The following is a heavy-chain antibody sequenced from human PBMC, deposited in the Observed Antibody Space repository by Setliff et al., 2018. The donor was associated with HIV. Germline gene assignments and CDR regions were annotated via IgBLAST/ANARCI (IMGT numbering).Heavy chain of an antibody. Sequence: SETLSLTCTVSGGSISTYYWSWIRQPPGKGLEWIGYIYTSGSTDYNPSLKTRVTISIDTSKKQVSLKLSSVTAADTAVYYCARHANYDFWSGYWGYYFDYWGQGTLVTVSS. J-gene: IGHJ4*02. D-gene: IGHD3-3*01. CDR2: IYTSGST. V-gene: IGHV4-4*09. CDR3: ARHANYDFWSGYWGYYFDY. CDR1: GGSISTYY.